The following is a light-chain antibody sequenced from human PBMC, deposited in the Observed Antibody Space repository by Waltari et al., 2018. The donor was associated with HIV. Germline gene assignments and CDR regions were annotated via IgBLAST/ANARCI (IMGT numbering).Light chain of an antibody. CDR1: SSNIGSYY. V-gene: IGLV1-47*01. Sequence: QSVLTQPPSASGTPGQRVTISCSGSSSNIGSYYVYWYQQLPGTAPKRLIYRNNQRPSGVPDRFSGSKSGTSASLAISGLRSEDEADYYCQSFDRLSALPIFGGGTRLTVL. CDR2: RNN. J-gene: IGLJ2*01. CDR3: QSFDRLSALPI.